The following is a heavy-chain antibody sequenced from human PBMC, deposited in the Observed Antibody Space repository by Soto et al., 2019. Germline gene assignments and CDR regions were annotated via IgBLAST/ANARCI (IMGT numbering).Heavy chain of an antibody. V-gene: IGHV6-1*01. CDR1: GDSVSTTTTS. D-gene: IGHD3-3*01. Sequence: SQTLSLPCAISGDSVSTTTTSWNWIRQSPSRGLEWLGRTFYRSKWYHDYVVSVKSRITISADTSKNQFSLQLSSVTPDDTAGYYCARAGVKVFALVPHFDYWGQGTQVTVSS. CDR3: ARAGVKVFALVPHFDY. CDR2: TFYRSKWYH. J-gene: IGHJ4*02.